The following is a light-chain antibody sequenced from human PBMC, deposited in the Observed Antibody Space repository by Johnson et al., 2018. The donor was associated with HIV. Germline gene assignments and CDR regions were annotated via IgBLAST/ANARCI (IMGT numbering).Light chain of an antibody. CDR2: DNN. V-gene: IGLV1-51*01. Sequence: QSVLTQPPSVSAAPGQKVTIPCSGSSSNIGNNYASWYQQLPGTAPKLLIYDNNKRPSGIPDRFSGSKSGTSATLGITGLQTGDEADYYCGTWDSSLSAGVFGTGTKVTVL. J-gene: IGLJ1*01. CDR3: GTWDSSLSAGV. CDR1: SSNIGNNY.